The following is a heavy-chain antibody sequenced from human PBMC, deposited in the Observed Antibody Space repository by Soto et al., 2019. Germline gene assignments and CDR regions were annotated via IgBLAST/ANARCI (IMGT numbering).Heavy chain of an antibody. Sequence: GESLKISCKGSGYSFTSYWISWVRQMPGKGLEWMGRIDPSDSYTNYSPSFQGHVTISADKSISTAYLQWSSLRAEDTAVHYCAKAPDYDSSGYYTPDYWGQGTLVTVSS. D-gene: IGHD3-22*01. J-gene: IGHJ4*02. CDR1: GYSFTSYW. CDR3: AKAPDYDSSGYYTPDY. CDR2: IDPSDSYT. V-gene: IGHV5-10-1*01.